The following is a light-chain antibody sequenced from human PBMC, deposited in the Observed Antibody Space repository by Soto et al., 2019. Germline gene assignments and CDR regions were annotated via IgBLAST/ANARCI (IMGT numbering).Light chain of an antibody. CDR3: QQYGSSPPTWT. J-gene: IGKJ1*01. Sequence: EIVLKKYPGKMSLSPGERATLSCRARQSISSSYLAWYQQKPGQAPRLLIYGASSRATGIPDRFSGSGSGTDFTLTISRLEPEDFAVYYCQQYGSSPPTWTFGQGTKVDIK. V-gene: IGKV3-20*01. CDR2: GAS. CDR1: QSISSSY.